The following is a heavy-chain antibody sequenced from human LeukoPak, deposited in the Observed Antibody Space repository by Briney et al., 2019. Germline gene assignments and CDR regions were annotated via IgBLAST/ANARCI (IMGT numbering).Heavy chain of an antibody. CDR2: ISGGGDRT. V-gene: IGHV3-23*01. J-gene: IGHJ4*02. CDR1: GFTFSSYG. CDR3: ARSRPAVAGTGAFDF. D-gene: IGHD6-19*01. Sequence: PGGSLRLSCAASGFTFSSYGMHWVRQAPGKGLEWVSAISGGGDRTNYADSVKGRFTISRDNSKDTLYLQVFSLRAEDAAIYYCARSRPAVAGTGAFDFWGQGTLVTVSS.